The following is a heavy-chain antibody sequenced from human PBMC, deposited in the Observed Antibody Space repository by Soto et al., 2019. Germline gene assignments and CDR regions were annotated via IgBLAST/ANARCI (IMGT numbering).Heavy chain of an antibody. J-gene: IGHJ6*03. CDR3: ARRDLPDFYYMDF. D-gene: IGHD2-21*01. CDR1: GFTLSGYS. V-gene: IGHV3-64*01. Sequence: EVQLAESGGGLAQPGGSLRLSCAASGFTLSGYSMDWVRQAPGKGLEYVSGISSNGVGTYYANSVQGRFIISRDNSQNTVDLQMGSRRPEDMAVYYCARRDLPDFYYMDFWGKGTTGTV. CDR2: ISSNGVGT.